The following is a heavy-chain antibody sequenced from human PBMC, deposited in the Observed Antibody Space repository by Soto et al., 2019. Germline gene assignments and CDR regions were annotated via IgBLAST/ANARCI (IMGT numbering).Heavy chain of an antibody. D-gene: IGHD3-22*01. CDR1: GFTFGDYA. J-gene: IGHJ4*02. CDR3: ARVGSASLMVVVIADH. Sequence: GGSLRLSCTTSGFTFGDYAMSWFRQAPGKGLEWVGFIRSKGYGGTTQYAASVKGRFTISRDDSESIAYLQMDSLKTEDTALYYCARVGSASLMVVVIADHWGQGTPVPVYS. CDR2: IRSKGYGGTT. V-gene: IGHV3-49*03.